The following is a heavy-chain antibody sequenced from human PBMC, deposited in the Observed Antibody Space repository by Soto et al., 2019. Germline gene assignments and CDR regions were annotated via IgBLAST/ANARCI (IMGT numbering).Heavy chain of an antibody. Sequence: QVQLVESGGGVVQPGRSLRLSCAASGFTFSSYGMHWVRQAPGKGLEWGAVIWYDGSNKYYADSVKGRFTISRDNSKKTLYLQMNSLRAEDTAVYYCARKVTAVYGLDVWGQGTTVTVSS. CDR2: IWYDGSNK. V-gene: IGHV3-33*01. CDR3: ARKVTAVYGLDV. J-gene: IGHJ6*02. D-gene: IGHD2-2*01. CDR1: GFTFSSYG.